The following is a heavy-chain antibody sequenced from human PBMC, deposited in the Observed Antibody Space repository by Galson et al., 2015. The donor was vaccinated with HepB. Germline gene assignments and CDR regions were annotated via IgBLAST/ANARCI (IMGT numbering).Heavy chain of an antibody. CDR3: AKNDYGDYVSRYFDY. CDR1: GFTFSSYA. D-gene: IGHD4-17*01. Sequence: SLRLSCAASGFTFSSYAMSWVRQAPGKGLEWVSAISGSGGSTYYADSVKGRFTISRDNSKNTLYLQMNSLRAEDTAVYYCAKNDYGDYVSRYFDYWGQGTLVTVSS. CDR2: ISGSGGST. J-gene: IGHJ4*02. V-gene: IGHV3-23*01.